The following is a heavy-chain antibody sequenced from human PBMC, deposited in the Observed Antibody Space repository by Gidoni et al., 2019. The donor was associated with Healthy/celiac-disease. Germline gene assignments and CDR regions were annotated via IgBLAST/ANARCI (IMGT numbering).Heavy chain of an antibody. Sequence: QVQLVQSGAEVKKPGSSVKVSCKASGGTFSSYAISWVRQAPGQGLEWMGGFIPIFGTANYAQKFQGRVTITADESTSTAYMELSSLRSEDTAVYYCARVSLQAPYCSGGSCYSGYYYYGMDVWGQGTTVTVSS. CDR2: FIPIFGTA. CDR1: GGTFSSYA. J-gene: IGHJ6*02. V-gene: IGHV1-69*12. CDR3: ARVSLQAPYCSGGSCYSGYYYYGMDV. D-gene: IGHD2-15*01.